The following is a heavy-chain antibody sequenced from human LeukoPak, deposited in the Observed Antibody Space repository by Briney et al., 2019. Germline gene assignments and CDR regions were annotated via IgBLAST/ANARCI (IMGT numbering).Heavy chain of an antibody. J-gene: IGHJ6*02. V-gene: IGHV1-8*01. CDR2: MNPNSGNT. CDR1: GYTFTSYD. D-gene: IGHD6-13*01. Sequence: ASVKVSCKASGYTFTSYDINWVRRATGQGLEWMGWMNPNSGNTGYAQKFQGRVTMTRNTSISTAYMELSSLRSEDTAVYYCARGAFSSSWNYHYGMDVWGQGTTVTVSS. CDR3: ARGAFSSSWNYHYGMDV.